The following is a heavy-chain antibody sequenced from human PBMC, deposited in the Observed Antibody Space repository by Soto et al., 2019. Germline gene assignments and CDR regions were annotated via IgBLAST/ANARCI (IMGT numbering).Heavy chain of an antibody. CDR3: ATLSTGGAFDI. D-gene: IGHD3-10*01. V-gene: IGHV3-21*01. CDR2: ISSSSSYI. Sequence: KPGGSLRLSCAASGFTFSSYSMNWVRQAPGKGLEWVSSISSSSSYIYYADSVKGRFTISRDNAKNSLYLQMNSLRAEDTAVYYCATLSTGGAFDIWGQGTMVTVSS. J-gene: IGHJ3*02. CDR1: GFTFSSYS.